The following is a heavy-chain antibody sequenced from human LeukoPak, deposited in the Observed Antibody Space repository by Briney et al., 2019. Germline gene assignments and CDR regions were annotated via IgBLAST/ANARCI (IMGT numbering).Heavy chain of an antibody. D-gene: IGHD2/OR15-2a*01. CDR1: GFTFSSYW. Sequence: GGSLRLSCAASGFTFSSYWMHWVGHAPGKGGVGVSRINSDGSSTSYADSVKGRFTISRDNAKNTLYLQMNGLRAEDTAVYYCAGTNRLDYWGQGTLVTVSS. J-gene: IGHJ4*02. CDR2: INSDGSST. CDR3: AGTNRLDY. V-gene: IGHV3-74*01.